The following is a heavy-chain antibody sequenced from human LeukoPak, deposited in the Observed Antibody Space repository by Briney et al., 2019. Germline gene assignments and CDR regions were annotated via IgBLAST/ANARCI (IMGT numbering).Heavy chain of an antibody. CDR2: IIPIFGTA. D-gene: IGHD5-24*01. J-gene: IGHJ5*02. CDR1: GGTFSSYA. Sequence: SVKVSCKASGGTFSSYAISWVRQAPGQGLEWMGGIIPIFGTANYAQKFQGRVTITADKSTSTAYMELSSLRSEDTAVYYCATDHSMANTAWWFDPWGQGTLVTVSS. CDR3: ATDHSMANTAWWFDP. V-gene: IGHV1-69*06.